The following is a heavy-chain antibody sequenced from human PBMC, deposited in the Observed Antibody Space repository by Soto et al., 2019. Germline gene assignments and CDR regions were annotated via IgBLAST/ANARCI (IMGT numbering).Heavy chain of an antibody. J-gene: IGHJ4*02. CDR3: AKDARRDGSWDFDY. CDR2: ISGSGGNT. Sequence: PGGSLRLSCAASGFTFSSYAMSWVRQAPGKGLEWVSAISGSGGNTYYADSVKGRFTISRDNSKNTLYLQMNSLRAEDTAMYYCAKDARRDGSWDFDYWGQGTRVTVSS. D-gene: IGHD5-12*01. V-gene: IGHV3-23*01. CDR1: GFTFSSYA.